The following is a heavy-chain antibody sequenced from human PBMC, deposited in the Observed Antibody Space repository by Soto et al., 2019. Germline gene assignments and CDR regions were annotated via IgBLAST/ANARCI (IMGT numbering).Heavy chain of an antibody. D-gene: IGHD3-9*01. J-gene: IGHJ4*02. CDR1: GGSISSHY. CDR3: ARHNYDILTGYSNPFDS. CDR2: VHYSGIT. Sequence: PSETLSLTCTVSGGSISSHYWSWIRQSPGKGLEWIGYVHYSGITNYEAFLKSRVTISLETSKNQFSLELSSVTAADTAVYYCARHNYDILTGYSNPFDSRGRGTLVTVSS. V-gene: IGHV4-59*08.